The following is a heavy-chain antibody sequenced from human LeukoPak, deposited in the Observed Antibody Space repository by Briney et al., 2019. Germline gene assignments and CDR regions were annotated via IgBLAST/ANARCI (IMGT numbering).Heavy chain of an antibody. CDR1: GDSISSYH. CDR2: ISYSGGP. V-gene: IGHV4-59*08. Sequence: SETLSLTCTVSGDSISSYHWSWIRQPPGKGLEWIGYISYSGGPNYNPSHRSRVTISLDTSKNQFSLKLTSVTAADTAVYYCAAEIQNIAGRMYWGQGTMVTVSS. D-gene: IGHD6-6*01. J-gene: IGHJ4*02. CDR3: AAEIQNIAGRMY.